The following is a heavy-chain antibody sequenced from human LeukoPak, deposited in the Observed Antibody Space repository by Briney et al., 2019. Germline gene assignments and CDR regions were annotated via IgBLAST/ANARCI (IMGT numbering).Heavy chain of an antibody. Sequence: GRSLRLSCAASGFTFDDYAMHWVRQAPGKGLEWVSGISWNSGSIGYADSVKGRFTISRDNAKNSLYLQMNSLRAEDTALYYCAKGTAAGTLYYFDYWGQGTLVTVSS. V-gene: IGHV3-9*01. D-gene: IGHD6-13*01. CDR2: ISWNSGSI. CDR1: GFTFDDYA. CDR3: AKGTAAGTLYYFDY. J-gene: IGHJ4*02.